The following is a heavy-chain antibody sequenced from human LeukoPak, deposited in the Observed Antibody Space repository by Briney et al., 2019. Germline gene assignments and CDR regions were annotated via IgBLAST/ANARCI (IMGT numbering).Heavy chain of an antibody. CDR1: GFTFGDYA. CDR2: IRSKAYGGTK. J-gene: IGHJ4*02. Sequence: PGGSLRLSCTASGFTFGDYAMSWVRQAPGKGLEWVGFIRSKAYGGTKAYAASVQGRFTISRDHSNSIAHLQMNSLKTEDTAVYYCTARRGGSRLDYWGQGTLVTVSS. V-gene: IGHV3-49*04. CDR3: TARRGGSRLDY. D-gene: IGHD1-26*01.